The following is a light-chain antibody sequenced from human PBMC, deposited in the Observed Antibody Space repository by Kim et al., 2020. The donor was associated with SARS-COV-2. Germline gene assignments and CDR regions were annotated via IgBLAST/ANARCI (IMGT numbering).Light chain of an antibody. V-gene: IGKV3-20*01. J-gene: IGKJ2*01. CDR3: QQYGSSPYT. Sequence: EIVLTQSPGTLSLPPGERATLSCRASQSVSSSYLAWYQQKPGQAPRLLIYGASSRATGMPDRFSGSGSGTDFTLTISRLEPEDFAVYYCQQYGSSPYTFGQGTKLEI. CDR2: GAS. CDR1: QSVSSSY.